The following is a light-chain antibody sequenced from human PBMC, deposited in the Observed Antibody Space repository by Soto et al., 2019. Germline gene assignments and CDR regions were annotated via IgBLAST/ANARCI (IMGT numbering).Light chain of an antibody. Sequence: DIQMTQSPSTLSGSVGDRVTITCRASQTISSWLAWYQQKPGKAPKLLIYKASTLKSGVPSRFSGSGSGTDFTLTISRLEPEDFGVYYWQQFGSSIPHTFGQGTKLEIK. J-gene: IGKJ2*01. CDR2: KAS. CDR1: QTISSW. CDR3: QQFGSSIPHT. V-gene: IGKV1-5*03.